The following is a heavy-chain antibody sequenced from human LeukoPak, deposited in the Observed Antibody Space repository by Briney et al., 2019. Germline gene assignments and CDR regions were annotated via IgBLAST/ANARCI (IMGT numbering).Heavy chain of an antibody. Sequence: GGSLRLSCAASGFTFSSYGMHWVRQAPGKGLEWVAVISYDGSNKYYADSVKGRFTISRDNSKNTLYLQMNSLRAEDTAVYYCAKPPQWLAKEYYFAYWGQGTLVTVSS. CDR2: ISYDGSNK. V-gene: IGHV3-30*18. J-gene: IGHJ4*02. CDR1: GFTFSSYG. D-gene: IGHD6-19*01. CDR3: AKPPQWLAKEYYFAY.